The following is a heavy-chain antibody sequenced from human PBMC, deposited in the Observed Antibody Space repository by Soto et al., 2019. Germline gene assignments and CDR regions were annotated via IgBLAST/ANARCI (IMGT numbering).Heavy chain of an antibody. J-gene: IGHJ4*02. CDR3: ARVNGQLHYFDY. V-gene: IGHV1-69*13. D-gene: IGHD6-6*01. CDR2: IIPIFGTA. CDR1: GGTFSSYA. Sequence: GASVKVSCKASGGTFSSYAISWVRQAPGQGLEWMGGIIPIFGTANYAQKFQGRVTITADESTSTAYMELSSLRSEDTAVYYCARVNGQLHYFDYWGQGTLVTVSS.